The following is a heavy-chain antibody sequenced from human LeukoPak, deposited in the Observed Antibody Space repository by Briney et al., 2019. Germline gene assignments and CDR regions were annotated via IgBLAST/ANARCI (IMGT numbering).Heavy chain of an antibody. CDR2: MNPNSGNT. V-gene: IGHV1-8*01. J-gene: IGHJ5*02. D-gene: IGHD2-15*01. Sequence: ASVKVSCKASGYTFTSYDINWVRQATGQGLEWMGWMNPNSGNTGYAQKFQGRVTMTRNTSISTAYMELSSLRSEDTAVYYCARGEGCSGGSCYFGFYPWGQGTLVTVSS. CDR1: GYTFTSYD. CDR3: ARGEGCSGGSCYFGFYP.